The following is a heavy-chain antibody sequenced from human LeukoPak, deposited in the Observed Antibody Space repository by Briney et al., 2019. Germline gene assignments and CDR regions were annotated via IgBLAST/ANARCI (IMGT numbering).Heavy chain of an antibody. Sequence: PGGSLRLSCAASGFTFSSYGMHWVRQAPGKGLEWVAVISYDGSNKYYADSVKGRFTISRDNSKNTLYLQMNSLRAEDTAVYYCVRGCGKSSCPYYLDSWGQGTLVTVSS. J-gene: IGHJ4*02. CDR1: GFTFSSYG. V-gene: IGHV3-30*03. CDR2: ISYDGSNK. D-gene: IGHD6-13*01. CDR3: VRGCGKSSCPYYLDS.